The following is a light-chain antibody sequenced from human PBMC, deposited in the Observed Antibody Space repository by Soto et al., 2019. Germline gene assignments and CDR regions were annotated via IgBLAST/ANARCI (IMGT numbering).Light chain of an antibody. CDR3: TSYSSSDIFYV. CDR1: ITDVGKYNY. V-gene: IGLV2-11*01. Sequence: QSALTQPRSVSGSPGQSVTISCTGTITDVGKYNYVSWYQQHPGKAPKLLIYDVTQRPSGVPDRFSGSKSGNTASLTISGLQAEDEADYYCTSYSSSDIFYVFGTGTKVTVL. J-gene: IGLJ1*01. CDR2: DVT.